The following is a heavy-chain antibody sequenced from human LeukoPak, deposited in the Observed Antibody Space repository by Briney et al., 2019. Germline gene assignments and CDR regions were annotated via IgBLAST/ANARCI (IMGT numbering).Heavy chain of an antibody. CDR2: IYYSGST. D-gene: IGHD5-18*01. V-gene: IGHV4-39*07. CDR1: GGSISSSSYY. CDR3: ARAGDSAIRGWPFDY. J-gene: IGHJ4*02. Sequence: SETLSLTCTVSGGSISSSSYYWGWIRQPPGKGLEWIGSIYYSGSTNYNPSLQSRVPISVGTSKNQFSLKLSAVTTADRTVDYCARAGDSAIRGWPFDYWGQGTLVTVSS.